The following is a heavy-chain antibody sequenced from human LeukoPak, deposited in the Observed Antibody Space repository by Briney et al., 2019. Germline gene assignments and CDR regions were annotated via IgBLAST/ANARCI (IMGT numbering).Heavy chain of an antibody. Sequence: GGSLRLSCAASGFTFSNAWMSWVRQAPGKGLEWVSYISSSSTIYYADSVKGRFTISRDNAKNSLYLQMKSLRAEDTAVYYCAKDLTAVVAAFPELFYWGQGTLVTVSS. D-gene: IGHD2-15*01. CDR3: AKDLTAVVAAFPELFY. V-gene: IGHV3-69-1*01. J-gene: IGHJ4*02. CDR2: ISSSSTI. CDR1: GFTFSNAW.